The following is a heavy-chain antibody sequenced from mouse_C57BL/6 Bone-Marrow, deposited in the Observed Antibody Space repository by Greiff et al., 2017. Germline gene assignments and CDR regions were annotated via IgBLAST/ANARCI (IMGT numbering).Heavy chain of an antibody. CDR1: GFNIKDYY. V-gene: IGHV14-1*01. D-gene: IGHD2-3*01. CDR3: TAIYDGYYDWYFDV. J-gene: IGHJ1*03. CDR2: IDPEDGDT. Sequence: EVQLQESGAELVRPGASVKLSCTASGFNIKDYYMHWVKQRPEQGLEWIGRIDPEDGDTEYAPQFQGKATMTADTSSNTAYLQLSSLTSEDTAVYYCTAIYDGYYDWYFDVWGTGTTVTVSS.